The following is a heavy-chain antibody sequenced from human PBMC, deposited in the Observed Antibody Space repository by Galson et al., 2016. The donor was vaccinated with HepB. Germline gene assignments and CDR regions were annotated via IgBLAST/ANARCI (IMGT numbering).Heavy chain of an antibody. CDR3: ARIARSYWSGNYFDS. V-gene: IGHV2-70*01. D-gene: IGHD3-10*01. CDR2: IDSDDDK. J-gene: IGHJ4*02. CDR1: GFSLNTSGMC. Sequence: PALVKPTQTLTLTCTFSGFSLNTSGMCVGWIRQPPGKALEWLAVIDSDDDKFYSTSLKTRLTISKDTSKNQVVRTMSNMDPVDTGTYYCARIARSYWSGNYFDSWGQGTLVTVSS.